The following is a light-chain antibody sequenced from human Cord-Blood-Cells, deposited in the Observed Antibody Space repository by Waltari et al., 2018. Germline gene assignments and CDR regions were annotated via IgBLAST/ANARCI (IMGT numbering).Light chain of an antibody. Sequence: QSALTQPASVSGSPGQSITISYTGTSSDVGGYNYVSWYQQHPGKAPKLMIYDVSNRPSGVSNRFSGSNSGNTASLTISGLQAEDEADYYCSSYTSSSTWVFGGGTKLTVL. CDR2: DVS. V-gene: IGLV2-14*03. CDR1: SSDVGGYNY. J-gene: IGLJ3*02. CDR3: SSYTSSSTWV.